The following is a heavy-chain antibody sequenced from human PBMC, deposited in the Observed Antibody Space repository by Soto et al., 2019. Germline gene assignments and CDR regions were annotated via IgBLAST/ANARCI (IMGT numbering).Heavy chain of an antibody. J-gene: IGHJ6*02. V-gene: IGHV1-46*01. CDR3: AREGCSGGSCYPVLTYYYYGMDV. D-gene: IGHD2-15*01. CDR1: GYTFTSYY. Sequence: QVQLVQSGAEVKKPGASVKVSCKASGYTFTSYYMHWVRQAPGQGLEWMGIINPSGGSTSYAQKCQGRVTMTRDTSTSTVYMELSSLRSEDTGVYYCAREGCSGGSCYPVLTYYYYGMDVWGQGTTVTVSS. CDR2: INPSGGST.